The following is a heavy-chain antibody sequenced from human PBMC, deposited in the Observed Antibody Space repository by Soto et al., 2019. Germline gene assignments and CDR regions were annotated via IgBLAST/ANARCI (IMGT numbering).Heavy chain of an antibody. CDR3: AREGNLEYSSSSTGYYYYYYGMDV. CDR2: IDPSDSYT. D-gene: IGHD6-6*01. V-gene: IGHV5-10-1*01. Sequence: GESLKISCKGSGYSFTSYWISWVRQMPGKGLEWMGRIDPSDSYTNYSPSFQGNFTISADKYISTAYLQWSSLKASDTAMYYCAREGNLEYSSSSTGYYYYYYGMDVWGQGTTVTVSS. J-gene: IGHJ6*02. CDR1: GYSFTSYW.